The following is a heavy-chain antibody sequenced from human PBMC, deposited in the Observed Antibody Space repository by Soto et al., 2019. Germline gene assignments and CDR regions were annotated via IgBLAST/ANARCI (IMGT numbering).Heavy chain of an antibody. CDR2: INHSGST. J-gene: IGHJ6*02. Sequence: SETLSLTCAVSGGSFSGYYWSWIRQPPGKXLEWIGEINHSGSTNYNPSLKSRVTISVDTSKNQFSLKLSSVTAADTAVYYCARLRFLEWLGHYYYYYGMDVWGQGTTVTVSS. CDR1: GGSFSGYY. CDR3: ARLRFLEWLGHYYYYYGMDV. V-gene: IGHV4-34*01. D-gene: IGHD3-3*01.